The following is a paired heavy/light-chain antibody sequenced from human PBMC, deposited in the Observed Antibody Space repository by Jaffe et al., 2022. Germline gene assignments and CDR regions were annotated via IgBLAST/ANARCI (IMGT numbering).Heavy chain of an antibody. J-gene: IGHJ4*02. Sequence: QVQLVQSGAEVKKPGASVKVSCKVSGYTLTELSMHWVRQAPGKGLEWMGGFDPEDGETIYAQKFQGRVTMTEDTSTDTAYMELSSLRSEDTAVYYCATAAFYDYGDYEYPGGFDYWGQGTLVTVSS. D-gene: IGHD4-17*01. CDR3: ATAAFYDYGDYEYPGGFDY. CDR2: FDPEDGET. CDR1: GYTLTELS. V-gene: IGHV1-24*01.
Light chain of an antibody. J-gene: IGKJ5*01. CDR3: MQATQFPIT. CDR1: QSLVHSDGNTY. V-gene: IGKV2-24*01. CDR2: KIS. Sequence: DIVMTQTPLSSPVTLGQPASISCRSSQSLVHSDGNTYLSWLQQRPGQPPRLLIYKISNRFSGVPDRFSGSGAGTDFTLKISRVEAEDVGVYYCMQATQFPITFGQGTRLEIK.